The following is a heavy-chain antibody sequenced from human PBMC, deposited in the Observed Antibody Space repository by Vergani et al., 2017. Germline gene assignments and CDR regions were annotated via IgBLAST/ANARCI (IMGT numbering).Heavy chain of an antibody. CDR1: GFTFSSYS. CDR2: ISSSSSYI. CDR3: ARDCNDFNGMDV. D-gene: IGHD3-3*01. V-gene: IGHV3-21*01. Sequence: EVQLVESGGGVVRPGGSLRLSCAASGFTFSSYSMNWVRQAPGKGLEWVSSISSSSSYIYYADSVKGRFTISRDNAKNSLYLQMNSLRAEDTAVYYCARDCNDFNGMDVWGQGTTVTVSS. J-gene: IGHJ6*02.